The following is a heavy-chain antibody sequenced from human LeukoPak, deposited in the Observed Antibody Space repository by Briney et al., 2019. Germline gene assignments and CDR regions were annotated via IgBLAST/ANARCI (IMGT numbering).Heavy chain of an antibody. CDR3: ARHSSSGWFRFDY. J-gene: IGHJ4*02. CDR1: GGSISSYY. D-gene: IGHD6-19*01. V-gene: IGHV4-59*08. CDR2: IYYSGST. Sequence: SETLSLTCTVSGGSISSYYWSWIRQPPGKGLEWIGYIYYSGSTNYNPSLKSRVTISVDTSKNQFSLKLSSVTAADTAVYYCARHSSSGWFRFDYWGQGTLVTVSS.